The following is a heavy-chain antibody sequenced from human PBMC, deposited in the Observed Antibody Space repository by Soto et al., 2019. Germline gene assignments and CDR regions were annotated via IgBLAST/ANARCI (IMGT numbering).Heavy chain of an antibody. V-gene: IGHV1-69*13. CDR3: ARGQEYSCGYYHYGMDV. CDR2: IIPIFGTA. Sequence: ASVKVSCKASGGTFSSYAISWVRQAPGQGLEWMGGIIPIFGTANYAQKFQGRVTITADESTSTAYMELSSLRSEDTAVYYCARGQEYSCGYYHYGMDVWGQGTTVTVSS. D-gene: IGHD5-18*01. CDR1: GGTFSSYA. J-gene: IGHJ6*02.